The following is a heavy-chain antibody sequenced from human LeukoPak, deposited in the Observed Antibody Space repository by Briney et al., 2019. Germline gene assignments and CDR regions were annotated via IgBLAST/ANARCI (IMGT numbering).Heavy chain of an antibody. CDR1: GGSISSSSYY. V-gene: IGHV4-39*01. D-gene: IGHD6-13*01. J-gene: IGHJ4*02. CDR3: ARRGIAAAGTKDY. CDR2: IYYSGST. Sequence: SETLSLTCTVSGGSISSSSYYWGWIRQPPGKELEWIGSIYYSGSTYYNPSLKSRVTISLDTSKNQFSLKLSSVTAADTAVYYCARRGIAAAGTKDYWGQGTLVTVSS.